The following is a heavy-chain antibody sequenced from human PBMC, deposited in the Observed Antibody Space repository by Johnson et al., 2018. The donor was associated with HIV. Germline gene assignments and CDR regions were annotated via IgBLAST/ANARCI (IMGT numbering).Heavy chain of an antibody. CDR1: GFTFSSYA. CDR3: ARVRVGAFDI. Sequence: QVQLVESGGGVVQPGRSLRLSCAASGFTFSSYAMHWVRQAPGKGLEWVAVISYDGSNKYYADSVKGRFTISRDNSKNALYLQMNSLRAEDTAVYYCARVRVGAFDIWGQGTKVTVSS. V-gene: IGHV3-30*14. D-gene: IGHD1-26*01. CDR2: ISYDGSNK. J-gene: IGHJ3*02.